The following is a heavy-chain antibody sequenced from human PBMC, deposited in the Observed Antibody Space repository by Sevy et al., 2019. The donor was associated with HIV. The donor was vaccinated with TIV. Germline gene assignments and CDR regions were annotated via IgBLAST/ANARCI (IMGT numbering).Heavy chain of an antibody. CDR2: MNPNSGKT. CDR3: ARDEQRPYYYGSGNMGH. D-gene: IGHD3-10*01. Sequence: ASVKVSCKASGYTFTNYEIDWVRQATGQGLEWMGWMNPNSGKTGYAPQFHGRVTMTRNTSLNIAYMELSSLRSDDTAVYYCARDEQRPYYYGSGNMGHWGQGTLVTVSS. CDR1: GYTFTNYE. V-gene: IGHV1-8*01. J-gene: IGHJ4*02.